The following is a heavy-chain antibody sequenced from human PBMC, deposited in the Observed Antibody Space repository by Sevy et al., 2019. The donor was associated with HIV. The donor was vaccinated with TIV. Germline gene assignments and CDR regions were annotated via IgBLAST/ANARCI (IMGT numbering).Heavy chain of an antibody. CDR2: ISYDGSNK. Sequence: GGSLRLSCAASGFTFSSYGMHWVRQAPGKGLEWVAVISYDGSNKYYADSVKGRFTISRENSKNTLYLQMNSLRAEDTAVYYCAKPDRYYDSSGYCDYWGQGTLVTVSS. V-gene: IGHV3-30*18. CDR3: AKPDRYYDSSGYCDY. J-gene: IGHJ4*02. D-gene: IGHD3-22*01. CDR1: GFTFSSYG.